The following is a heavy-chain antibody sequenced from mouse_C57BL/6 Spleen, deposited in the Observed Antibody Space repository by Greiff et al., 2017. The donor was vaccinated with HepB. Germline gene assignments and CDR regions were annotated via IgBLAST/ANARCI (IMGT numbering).Heavy chain of an antibody. CDR3: ARSGSGPYYFDY. CDR2: INPSSGYT. D-gene: IGHD3-2*02. J-gene: IGHJ2*01. CDR1: GYTFTSYW. V-gene: IGHV1-7*01. Sequence: VQGVESGAELAKPGASVKLSCKASGYTFTSYWMHWVKQRPGQGLEWIGYINPSSGYTRYNQKFKDKATLTADKSSSTAYMQLSSLTYEDSAVYYCARSGSGPYYFDYWGQGTTLTVSS.